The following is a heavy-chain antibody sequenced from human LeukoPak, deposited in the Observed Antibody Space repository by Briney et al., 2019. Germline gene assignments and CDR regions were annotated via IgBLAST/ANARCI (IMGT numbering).Heavy chain of an antibody. Sequence: SETLSLTCTVSGGSISSYYWSWIRQPPGKGLEWIGYIYYTGSTNYNPSLKSRVSLSIDTSKNQFSLKLTSVTAADTAVYYCARAEINDYSRYWGQGIPVIVSS. CDR2: IYYTGST. CDR3: ARAEINDYSRY. CDR1: GGSISSYY. D-gene: IGHD4-11*01. J-gene: IGHJ4*02. V-gene: IGHV4-59*08.